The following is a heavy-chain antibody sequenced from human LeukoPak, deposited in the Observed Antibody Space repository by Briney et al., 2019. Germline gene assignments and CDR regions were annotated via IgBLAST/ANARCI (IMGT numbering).Heavy chain of an antibody. V-gene: IGHV4-59*12. CDR1: GGSISSYY. Sequence: SETLSLTCTVSGGSISSYYWSWIRQPPGKGLEWIGYTYNSGSSSYSPSFKSRVTISTDTPRNQFFLRPTSVTAADTAVYYCAGYYGSGQWDNWGQGTLVTVSS. CDR2: TYNSGSS. D-gene: IGHD3-10*01. CDR3: AGYYGSGQWDN. J-gene: IGHJ4*02.